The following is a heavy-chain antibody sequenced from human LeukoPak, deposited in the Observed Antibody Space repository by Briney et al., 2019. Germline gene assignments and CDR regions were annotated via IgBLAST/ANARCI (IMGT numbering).Heavy chain of an antibody. Sequence: GGSLRHSCAASGFTFSSYEMNWVRQAPGKGLEWVSSISSSGSTIYSADSVKGRSTISRDNAKNSLYLEMNSLRAEDTAVYYCAKARPTRDSSGYYPEYWGQGILVTVSS. V-gene: IGHV3-48*03. CDR2: ISSSGSTI. J-gene: IGHJ4*02. D-gene: IGHD3-22*01. CDR3: AKARPTRDSSGYYPEY. CDR1: GFTFSSYE.